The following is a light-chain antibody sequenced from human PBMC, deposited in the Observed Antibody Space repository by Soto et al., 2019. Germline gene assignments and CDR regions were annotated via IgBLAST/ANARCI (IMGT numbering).Light chain of an antibody. Sequence: DIQMTQSPSSLSASVGDRVTITCQASQDITNYLNWFQQKPGRAPKLLIFDVSKLETGVPSRFSGSGSRTDFTFTISSLQPEDTATYYCQQHHNLPYTFGQGTKLEI. J-gene: IGKJ2*01. CDR2: DVS. CDR1: QDITNY. V-gene: IGKV1-33*01. CDR3: QQHHNLPYT.